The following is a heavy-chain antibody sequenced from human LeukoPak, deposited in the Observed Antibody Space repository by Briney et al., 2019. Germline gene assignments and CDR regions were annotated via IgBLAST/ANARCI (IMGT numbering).Heavy chain of an antibody. J-gene: IGHJ4*02. CDR2: ISYDGSNK. CDR3: ARAPASDWDPYFDY. D-gene: IGHD1-26*01. Sequence: GGSLRLSCAASGFTFSSYAMHWVRQAPGKGLEWVAVISYDGSNKYYADSVKGRFTISRDNSKNTLYLQMNSLRAEDTAVYYCARAPASDWDPYFDYWGQGTLVTVSS. CDR1: GFTFSSYA. V-gene: IGHV3-30-3*01.